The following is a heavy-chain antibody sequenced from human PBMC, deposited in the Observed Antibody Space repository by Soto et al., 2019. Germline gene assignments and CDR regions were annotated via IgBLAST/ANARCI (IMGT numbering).Heavy chain of an antibody. CDR3: ARAHGSVQSSED. J-gene: IGHJ4*02. CDR2: IYYREST. D-gene: IGHD1-1*01. V-gene: IGHV4-39*01. Sequence: SETLSLTCTVSGGPVSSSSSYWGWIRQPPGKGLEWIGSIYYRESTYYNPSLKSRLTISVDTSKNQFSLKLSSVTAADTALYDRARAHGSVQSSEDWGQGPLVTVSS. CDR1: GGPVSSSSSY.